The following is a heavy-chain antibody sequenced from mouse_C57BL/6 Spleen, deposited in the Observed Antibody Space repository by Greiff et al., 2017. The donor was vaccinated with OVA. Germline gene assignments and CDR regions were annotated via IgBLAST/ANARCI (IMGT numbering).Heavy chain of an antibody. V-gene: IGHV1-26*01. CDR1: GYTFTDYY. Sequence: VQLQQSGPELVKPGASVKISCKASGYTFTDYYMNWVKQSHGKSLEWIGDINPNNGGTSYNQKFKGKATLTVDKSSSTAYMELRSLTSEDSAVYYCARGVYDYDVNYWGQGTTLTVSS. D-gene: IGHD2-4*01. CDR2: INPNNGGT. J-gene: IGHJ2*01. CDR3: ARGVYDYDVNY.